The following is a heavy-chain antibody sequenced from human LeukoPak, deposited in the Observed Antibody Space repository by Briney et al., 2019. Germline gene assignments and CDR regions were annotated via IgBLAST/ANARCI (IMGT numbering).Heavy chain of an antibody. CDR3: ARHVSVSAAAGWGNYFDY. V-gene: IGHV4-59*08. Sequence: SETLSLTCTVSGGSISSYCWSCIRQPPGKGLEWIGYIYYGGSTNYNPSLKSRVTISVDTSKNQFSLKLSSVTAADTAVYYCARHVSVSAAAGWGNYFDYWGQGTLVTVSS. CDR2: IYYGGST. D-gene: IGHD3-16*01. J-gene: IGHJ4*02. CDR1: GGSISSYC.